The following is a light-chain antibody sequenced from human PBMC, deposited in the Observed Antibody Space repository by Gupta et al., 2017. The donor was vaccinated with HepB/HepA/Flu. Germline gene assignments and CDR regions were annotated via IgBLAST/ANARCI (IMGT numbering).Light chain of an antibody. CDR1: SNNVGNQG. V-gene: IGLV10-54*04. J-gene: IGLJ2*01. CDR2: RSN. CDR3: AAWDSSLNGVV. Sequence: QAWLTQPPSVSKDLRQTATLTCTGNSNNVGNQGAACLQQLQGHPPKVLSYRSNNRPSGIPERFSASRSGNTASLTITGLQPEDEADYYCAAWDSSLNGVVFGGGTKLTVL.